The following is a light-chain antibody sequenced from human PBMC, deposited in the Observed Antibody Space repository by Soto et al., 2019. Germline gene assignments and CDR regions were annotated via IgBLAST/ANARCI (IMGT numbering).Light chain of an antibody. Sequence: IMMTQSPATLSVSPGEGATLSCRASQSVSSNLAWYQHKPGQAPRLLISGASTRATGIPARFSGSGSGTEFTLTISSLQSEDFAVYHCQQYYNWPPFTFGPGTKVDIK. J-gene: IGKJ3*01. V-gene: IGKV3-15*01. CDR2: GAS. CDR3: QQYYNWPPFT. CDR1: QSVSSN.